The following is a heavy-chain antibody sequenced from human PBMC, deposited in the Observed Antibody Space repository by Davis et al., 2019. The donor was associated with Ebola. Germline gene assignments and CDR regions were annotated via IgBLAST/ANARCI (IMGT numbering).Heavy chain of an antibody. Sequence: MPSETLSLTCAVSGDSISSRNWWSWIRQPPGKGLEWIGEINHSGSTSYHPSLESRVTISIDTSAKQFSLKLRSATAADTAVYYCARGRRGAQWFGELLRFHYYGMDVWGNGTTVTVSP. J-gene: IGHJ6*04. D-gene: IGHD3-10*01. CDR2: INHSGST. CDR1: GDSISSRNW. V-gene: IGHV4-4*02. CDR3: ARGRRGAQWFGELLRFHYYGMDV.